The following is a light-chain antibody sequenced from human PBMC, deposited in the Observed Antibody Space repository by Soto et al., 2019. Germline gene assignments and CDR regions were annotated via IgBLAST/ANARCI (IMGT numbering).Light chain of an antibody. CDR3: QQANSFPFT. CDR2: AAS. J-gene: IGKJ5*01. V-gene: IGKV1-12*02. CDR1: QSIANW. Sequence: DLPLTQSPSYVSASVGDRVTITCRASQSIANWLAWYQQKPGKAPKLLISAASSLQTGVPSRFRGSGSGTDFTLTINSLQPEDFATYFCQQANSFPFTFGQGTRLEI.